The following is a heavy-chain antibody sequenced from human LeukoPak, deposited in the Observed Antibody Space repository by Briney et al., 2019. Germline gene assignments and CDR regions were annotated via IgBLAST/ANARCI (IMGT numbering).Heavy chain of an antibody. Sequence: SETLSLTCTVSSGSISTYYWSWIRQSPGKCLGWIRFVYNRGSTNYNPSLESRVTISIDMSKNQFSLKLSSVTAADSAVYYCASTSGYCSGGNCYSAFDYWGQGTLVTVSS. CDR3: ASTSGYCSGGNCYSAFDY. J-gene: IGHJ4*02. CDR1: SGSISTYY. CDR2: VYNRGST. V-gene: IGHV4-4*08. D-gene: IGHD2-15*01.